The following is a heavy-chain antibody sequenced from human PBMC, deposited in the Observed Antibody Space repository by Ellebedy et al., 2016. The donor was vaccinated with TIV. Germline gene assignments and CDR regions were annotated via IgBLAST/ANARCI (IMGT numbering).Heavy chain of an antibody. CDR2: INQSGST. V-gene: IGHV4-34*01. J-gene: IGHJ4*02. CDR1: GGSFSGYY. CDR3: ARGRVGTGYFDY. D-gene: IGHD3-10*01. Sequence: MPSETLSLTCAVYGGSFSGYYWSWIRQPPGKGLEWIGDINQSGSTNYNPSLKSRVTISVDTSKNQFSLKLSSVTAADTAVYYCARGRVGTGYFDYWGQGTLVTVSS.